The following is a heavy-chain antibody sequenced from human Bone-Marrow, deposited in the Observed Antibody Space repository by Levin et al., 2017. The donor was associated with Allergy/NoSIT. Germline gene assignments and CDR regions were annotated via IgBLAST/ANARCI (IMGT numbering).Heavy chain of an antibody. CDR3: AKVDTAVDYYYYGMDV. Sequence: PGGSLRLSCVASGFTFNTYGMHWVRQAPGKGLEWVALISYDGSQRYNADSVKGRFTISRDNSRNTLYLQMNSLRAEDTAVYYCAKVDTAVDYYYYGMDVWGQGTTVTVSS. D-gene: IGHD5-18*01. J-gene: IGHJ6*02. CDR2: ISYDGSQR. CDR1: GFTFNTYG. V-gene: IGHV3-30*18.